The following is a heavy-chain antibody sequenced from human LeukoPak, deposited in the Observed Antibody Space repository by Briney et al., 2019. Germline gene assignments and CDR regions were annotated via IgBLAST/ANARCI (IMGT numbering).Heavy chain of an antibody. D-gene: IGHD3-22*01. V-gene: IGHV4-59*01. Sequence: SETLSLTCTVSGGSISSDYWSWIRQAPGKGLEWIGYLSYTGSTNYNPSLKSRVTISVDMSKSQFSLKLSSVTAADTAVYYCARQAYVYYDSSGWGAFDIWGQGTMVTVSS. CDR1: GGSISSDY. CDR2: LSYTGST. CDR3: ARQAYVYYDSSGWGAFDI. J-gene: IGHJ3*02.